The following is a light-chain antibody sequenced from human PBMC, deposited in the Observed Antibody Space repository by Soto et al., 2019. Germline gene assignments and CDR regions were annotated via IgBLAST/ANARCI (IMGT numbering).Light chain of an antibody. CDR1: QGISTY. CDR2: AAS. V-gene: IGKV1-9*01. CDR3: QQLNSYPPGVT. J-gene: IGKJ3*01. Sequence: DIQLTQSPSFLSASVGDRVTITCRASQGISTYLAWYQQKPGKAPKLLIYAASTLQSGVPSRLSGGGSGTEFTLTISSLQPDDFATYYCQQLNSYPPGVTFGPGTKVDIK.